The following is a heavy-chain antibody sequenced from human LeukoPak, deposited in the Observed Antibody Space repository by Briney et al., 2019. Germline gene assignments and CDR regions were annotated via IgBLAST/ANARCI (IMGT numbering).Heavy chain of an antibody. Sequence: PSETLSLTCAVSSGSIFSSNWWSWVRQPPGKGLEWIGQIFHSGSTSYSPPLKSRVTISVDKSKNQFSLRLTSVTAADTAVYYCARSPTKRVPEDYWGQGTLVTVSS. J-gene: IGHJ4*02. D-gene: IGHD2-2*01. CDR1: SGSIFSSNW. CDR3: ARSPTKRVPEDY. CDR2: IFHSGST. V-gene: IGHV4-4*02.